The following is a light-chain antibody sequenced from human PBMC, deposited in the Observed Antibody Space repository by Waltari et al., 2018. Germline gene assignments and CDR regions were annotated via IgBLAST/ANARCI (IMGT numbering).Light chain of an antibody. J-gene: IGKJ1*01. Sequence: DVVMTQSPLSLPVTLGQPATISCRSSQSLVSSDGNTYFNWFQQRPGQSPRRLFYRVSSRDSGVPDRFGGSGSGSDFSLRISRVEAEDVGVYYCMQGSHWPWTFGQGTKVEIK. CDR2: RVS. CDR3: MQGSHWPWT. CDR1: QSLVSSDGNTY. V-gene: IGKV2-30*01.